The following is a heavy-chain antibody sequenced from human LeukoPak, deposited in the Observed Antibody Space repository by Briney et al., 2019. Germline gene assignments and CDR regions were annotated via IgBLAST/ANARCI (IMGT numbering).Heavy chain of an antibody. V-gene: IGHV4-34*01. CDR3: ARSKGGRGFDP. J-gene: IGHJ5*02. CDR1: GGSFSGYY. Sequence: SETLSLTCAVYGGSFSGYYWSWIRQPPGKGLEWIGEINHSGSTNYNPSLKSRVTISVDTSKNQFSLKLSSVTAADTAVYYCARSKGGRGFDPWGQGTLVAVSS. CDR2: INHSGST. D-gene: IGHD3-16*01.